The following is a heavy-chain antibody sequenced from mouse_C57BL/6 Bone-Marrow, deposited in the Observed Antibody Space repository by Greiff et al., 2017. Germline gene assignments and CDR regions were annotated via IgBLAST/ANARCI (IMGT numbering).Heavy chain of an antibody. CDR2: ISRGGDYI. Sequence: EVQGVESGAGLVKPGGSLKLSCAASGFTFSSYALPWVRPNPEQRLEWVAYISRGGDYIYSAETVKGRFTISRDTATNTLYLHMSSLKSEDTAIYYCTSYSLLAYWGQGTLVTVSA. CDR3: TSYSLLAY. CDR1: GFTFSSYA. V-gene: IGHV5-9-1*02. D-gene: IGHD2-1*01. J-gene: IGHJ3*01.